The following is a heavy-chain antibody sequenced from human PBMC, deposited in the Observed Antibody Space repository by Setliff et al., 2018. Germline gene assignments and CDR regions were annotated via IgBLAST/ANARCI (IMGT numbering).Heavy chain of an antibody. CDR2: ISYSGST. D-gene: IGHD5-18*01. J-gene: IGHJ3*02. V-gene: IGHV4-31*03. CDR3: ARGATAMLDAFDI. CDR1: GGSISSNTYY. Sequence: PSETLSLTCTVSGGSISSNTYYWSWIRQHPGKGLEWIWYISYSGSTYYNPSLKSRVSISIDTSKNQFSLNLSSVTAADTAVYYCARGATAMLDAFDIWGQGTMVTVSS.